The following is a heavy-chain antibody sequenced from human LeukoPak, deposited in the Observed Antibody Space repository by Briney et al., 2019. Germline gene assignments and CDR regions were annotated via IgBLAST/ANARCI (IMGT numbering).Heavy chain of an antibody. V-gene: IGHV3-23*01. Sequence: GGSLRLSCAASGFTFSSYAMSLVRQAPGKGLEWVSAISGSGGSTYYADSVKGRFTISRDNSKNTLYLQMNSLRAEDTAVYYCAKVYLFNDYEGGYFDYWGQGTLVTVSS. CDR3: AKVYLFNDYEGGYFDY. CDR2: ISGSGGST. J-gene: IGHJ4*02. D-gene: IGHD4-17*01. CDR1: GFTFSSYA.